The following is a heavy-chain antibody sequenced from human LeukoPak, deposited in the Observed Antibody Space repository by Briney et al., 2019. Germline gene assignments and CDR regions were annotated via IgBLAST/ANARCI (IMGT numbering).Heavy chain of an antibody. CDR1: GFIFSSYA. CDR2: ISGSGGST. J-gene: IGHJ1*01. CDR3: AKGSKDSGWFAEYFQH. V-gene: IGHV3-23*01. Sequence: GGSLRLSCVASGFIFSSYAMSWVRQAPGKGLEWVSAISGSGGSTYYADSVKGRFTISRDNSKNTLYLQMNSLRAEDTAVYYCAKGSKDSGWFAEYFQHWGQGTLVTVSS. D-gene: IGHD6-19*01.